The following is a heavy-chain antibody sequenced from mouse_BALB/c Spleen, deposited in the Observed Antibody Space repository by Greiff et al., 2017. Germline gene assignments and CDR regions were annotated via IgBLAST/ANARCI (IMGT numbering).Heavy chain of an antibody. J-gene: IGHJ3*01. Sequence: EVMLVESGGGLVQPGGSRKLSCAASGFTFSSFGMHWVRQAPEKGLEWVAYISSGSSTIYYADTVKGRFTISRDNPKNTLFLQMTSLRSEDTAMYYCARDYRYGFAYWGQGTLVTVSA. CDR1: GFTFSSFG. CDR3: ARDYRYGFAY. V-gene: IGHV5-17*02. CDR2: ISSGSSTI. D-gene: IGHD2-14*01.